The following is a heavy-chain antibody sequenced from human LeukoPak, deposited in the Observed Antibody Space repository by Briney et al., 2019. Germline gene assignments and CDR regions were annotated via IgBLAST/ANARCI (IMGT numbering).Heavy chain of an antibody. Sequence: ASVTVSCTASGYTFTVYYMHWVRQAPGQGLEWMGWINPNSGETNYTQKFQGRVTMTRDTSISTAYMELSRLRSDDTAVYYCARGRTHRYYYDSSGYYGGAFDIWGKGTTVTVSS. J-gene: IGHJ6*04. CDR2: INPNSGET. CDR3: ARGRTHRYYYDSSGYYGGAFDI. CDR1: GYTFTVYY. V-gene: IGHV1-2*02. D-gene: IGHD3-22*01.